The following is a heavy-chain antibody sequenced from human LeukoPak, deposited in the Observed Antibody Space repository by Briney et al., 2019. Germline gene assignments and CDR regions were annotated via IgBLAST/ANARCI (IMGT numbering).Heavy chain of an antibody. CDR1: GFTLSRHG. Sequence: PGRPLRLSCAPSGFTLSRHGMHWVRQAPGKGLEWVAIISNDGGRKYYAHSVEGRFTISRDNSKNTLYLQMDSPRAEDTAVYYCARDRAWNYFDYWGQGTLVTVSS. V-gene: IGHV3-30*03. CDR2: ISNDGGRK. CDR3: ARDRAWNYFDY. J-gene: IGHJ4*02. D-gene: IGHD3-3*01.